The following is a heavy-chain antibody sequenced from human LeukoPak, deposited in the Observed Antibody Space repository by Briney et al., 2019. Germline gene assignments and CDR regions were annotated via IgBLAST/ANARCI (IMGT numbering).Heavy chain of an antibody. CDR3: ARDPGQLAYCGGDCYHFDAFDI. CDR1: GGSISSGDYY. D-gene: IGHD2-21*02. CDR2: IYYSGST. J-gene: IGHJ3*02. V-gene: IGHV4-61*08. Sequence: SETLSLTCTVSGGSISSGDYYWSWIRQPPGKGLEWIGYIYYSGSTNYNPSLKSRVTISVDTSKNQFSLKLSSVTAADTAVYYCARDPGQLAYCGGDCYHFDAFDIWGQGTMVTVSS.